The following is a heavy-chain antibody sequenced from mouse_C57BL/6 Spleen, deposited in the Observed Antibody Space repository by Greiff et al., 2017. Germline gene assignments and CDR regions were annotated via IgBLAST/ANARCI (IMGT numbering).Heavy chain of an antibody. V-gene: IGHV1-15*01. J-gene: IGHJ3*01. CDR2: IDPETGGT. CDR3: TGSLKGFAY. CDR1: GYTFTDYE. D-gene: IGHD3-3*01. Sequence: VKLVESGAELVRPGASVTLSCKASGYTFTDYEMHWVKQTPVHGLEWIGAIDPETGGTAYNQKFKGKAILTADTSSSTAYIELRSLTSEDSAVYYCTGSLKGFAYWGQGTLVTVSA.